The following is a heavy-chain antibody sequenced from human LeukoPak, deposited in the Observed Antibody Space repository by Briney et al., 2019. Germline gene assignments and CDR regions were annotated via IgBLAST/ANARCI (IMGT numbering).Heavy chain of an antibody. D-gene: IGHD3-16*01. CDR2: IYTSGGT. CDR1: GGSISSYY. Sequence: SETLSLTCTVSGGSISSYYWSWIRQPPGKGLEWIGYIYTSGGTNYNPSLKSRVTISVDTSKNQFSLKLSSVTAADTAVYYCARRLLDAFDIWGQGTMVTVSS. V-gene: IGHV4-4*09. J-gene: IGHJ3*02. CDR3: ARRLLDAFDI.